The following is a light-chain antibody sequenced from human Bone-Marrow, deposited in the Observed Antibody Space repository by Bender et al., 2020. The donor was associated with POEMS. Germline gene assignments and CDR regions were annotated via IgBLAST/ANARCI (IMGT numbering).Light chain of an antibody. CDR3: CSYTSSTTYV. Sequence: QSALTQPASVSGSPGQSITISCTGTSSDVGGYKYVSWYQHHPGKAPKLMIYDVSNRPSGVSNRFSGSKSGNTASLTISGLQADDEADYYCCSYTSSTTYVFGSGTKVTVL. CDR1: SSDVGGYKY. V-gene: IGLV2-14*03. CDR2: DVS. J-gene: IGLJ1*01.